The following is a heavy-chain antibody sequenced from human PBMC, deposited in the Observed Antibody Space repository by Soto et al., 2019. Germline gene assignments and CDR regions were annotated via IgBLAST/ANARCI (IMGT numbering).Heavy chain of an antibody. CDR2: IIPIFGTA. Sequence: SVKVSCKASGGTFSSYAISSVRKAPGQGLEWMGGIIPIFGTANYAQKFQGRVTITADESTSTAYMELSSLRSEDTAVYYCARVREYSSSWYYFDYWGQGTLVTVSS. J-gene: IGHJ4*02. D-gene: IGHD6-13*01. V-gene: IGHV1-69*13. CDR1: GGTFSSYA. CDR3: ARVREYSSSWYYFDY.